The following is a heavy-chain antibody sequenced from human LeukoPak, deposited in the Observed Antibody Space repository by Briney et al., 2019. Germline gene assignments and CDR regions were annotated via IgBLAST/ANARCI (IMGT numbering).Heavy chain of an antibody. J-gene: IGHJ3*02. CDR1: GYIFGDYY. D-gene: IGHD1-1*01. CDR2: IKPNPGST. CDR3: ARAVWNDAFDI. V-gene: IGHV1-46*01. Sequence: ASLKVSCKASGYIFGDYYMHWVRQAPGQGLEWMGIIKPNPGSTSYAQKFQGKLTVTRDTSTSTVYMELSSLIPDDTAVYYCARAVWNDAFDIWGQGTMVTVSS.